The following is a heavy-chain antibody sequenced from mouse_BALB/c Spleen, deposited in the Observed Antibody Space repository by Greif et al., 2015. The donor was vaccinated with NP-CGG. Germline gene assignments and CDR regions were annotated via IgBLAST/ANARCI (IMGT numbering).Heavy chain of an antibody. Sequence: QVQLQQPGAELAKPGASVKMSCKASGYTFTSYWMHWVKQRPGQGLEWIGYINPSTGYTEYNQKFKDKATLTADKSSSTAYMQLSSLTSEDSAVYYCAREGITTVGGYWGQGTTLTVSS. CDR2: INPSTGYT. V-gene: IGHV1-7*01. CDR3: AREGITTVGGY. J-gene: IGHJ2*01. D-gene: IGHD1-1*01. CDR1: GYTFTSYW.